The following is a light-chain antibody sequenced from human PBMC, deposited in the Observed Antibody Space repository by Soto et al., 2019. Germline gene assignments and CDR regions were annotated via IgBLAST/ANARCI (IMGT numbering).Light chain of an antibody. V-gene: IGKV3-20*01. Sequence: EIVLTQSPGTLSLSPGERVTLSCRASQSVTSRHLAWYQQKPGQAPRLLIFAASGRPPTIPSRFSGSGSGTDCTLTISRLEAEDCAVYFCQQYHTSPYTFGQGTKVDIK. CDR1: QSVTSRH. CDR3: QQYHTSPYT. J-gene: IGKJ2*01. CDR2: AAS.